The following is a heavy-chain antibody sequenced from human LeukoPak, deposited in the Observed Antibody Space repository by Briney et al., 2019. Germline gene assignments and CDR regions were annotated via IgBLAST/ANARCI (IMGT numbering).Heavy chain of an antibody. CDR3: ARGRVPGTMIVVVRNYYMDV. J-gene: IGHJ6*03. D-gene: IGHD3-22*01. CDR1: GGTFSSYA. Sequence: GSSVKVSCKASGGTFSSYAISWVRQAPGRGLEWMGGIIPIFGTANYAQKFQGRVTITTDESTSTAYMELSSLRSEDTAVYYCARGRVPGTMIVVVRNYYMDVWGKGTTVTVSS. CDR2: IIPIFGTA. V-gene: IGHV1-69*05.